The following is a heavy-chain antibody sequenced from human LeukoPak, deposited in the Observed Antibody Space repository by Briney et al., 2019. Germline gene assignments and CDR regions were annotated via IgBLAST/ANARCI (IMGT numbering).Heavy chain of an antibody. J-gene: IGHJ4*02. CDR2: IYYSGST. CDR3: ASLDGYSRAFDY. V-gene: IGHV4-59*01. Sequence: SSETLSLTCTVSGGSISSYYWSWIRQPPGKGLEWIGYIYYSGSTNYNPSLKSRVTISVDTSKNQFSLKLSSVTAADTAVYYCASLDGYSRAFDYWGQGTLVTVSS. CDR1: GGSISSYY. D-gene: IGHD5-24*01.